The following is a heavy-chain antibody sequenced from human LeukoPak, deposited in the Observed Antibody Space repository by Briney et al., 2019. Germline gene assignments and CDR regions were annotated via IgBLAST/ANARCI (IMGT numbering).Heavy chain of an antibody. CDR3: AGSRVAVTDTLDP. D-gene: IGHD6-19*01. Sequence: GGSLRLSCGASGFPFNSYWMSWVRQAPGKGLEWVANINPDGSETRCVDSVKGRFTVSRDNAGNSLFLQVNSLRVEDTAVYYCAGSRVAVTDTLDPWGQGTLVTVSP. CDR1: GFPFNSYW. J-gene: IGHJ5*02. CDR2: INPDGSET. V-gene: IGHV3-7*01.